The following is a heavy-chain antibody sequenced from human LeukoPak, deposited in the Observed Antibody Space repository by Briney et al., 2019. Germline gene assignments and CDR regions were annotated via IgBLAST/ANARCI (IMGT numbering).Heavy chain of an antibody. Sequence: ASVKVSCKASGGTFSSYAISWVRQAPGQGLEWMGRIIPILGIANYAQKFQGRVTMTRDTSTSTVYMELSSLRSEDTAVYYCARDPYGSGSYLFDYWGQGTLVTVSS. V-gene: IGHV1-69*04. CDR2: IIPILGIA. CDR3: ARDPYGSGSYLFDY. D-gene: IGHD3-10*01. J-gene: IGHJ4*02. CDR1: GGTFSSYA.